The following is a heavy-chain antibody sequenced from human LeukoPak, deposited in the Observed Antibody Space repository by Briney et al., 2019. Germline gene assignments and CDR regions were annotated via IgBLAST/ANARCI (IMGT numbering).Heavy chain of an antibody. D-gene: IGHD2-15*01. CDR1: GFTFSSYG. Sequence: PGGSLRLSCAASGFTFSSYGMHWVRRAPGKGLEWVAVISYDGSNKYYADSVKGRFTISRDNSKNTLYLQMNSLRAEDTAVYYCAKDLGCSGGSCYSGSFDYWGQGTLVTVSS. J-gene: IGHJ4*02. CDR3: AKDLGCSGGSCYSGSFDY. CDR2: ISYDGSNK. V-gene: IGHV3-30*18.